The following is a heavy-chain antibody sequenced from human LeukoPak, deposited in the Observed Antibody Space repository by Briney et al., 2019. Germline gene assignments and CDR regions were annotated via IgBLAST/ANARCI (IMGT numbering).Heavy chain of an antibody. D-gene: IGHD2-2*01. J-gene: IGHJ6*04. V-gene: IGHV4-4*02. Sequence: SGTLSLTCAVSGGSISSSNWWSWVRQPPGKGLEWIGEIYHSGSTNYNPSLKSRVTISVDESKNQFSLKLSSVTAADTAVYYCAREWYYCSSTSCYFYYGMDVWGKGTTVTVSS. CDR2: IYHSGST. CDR1: GGSISSSNW. CDR3: AREWYYCSSTSCYFYYGMDV.